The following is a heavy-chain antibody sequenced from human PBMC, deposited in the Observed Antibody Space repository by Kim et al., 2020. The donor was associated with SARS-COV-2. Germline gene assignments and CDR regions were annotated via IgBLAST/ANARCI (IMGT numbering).Heavy chain of an antibody. J-gene: IGHJ6*02. CDR3: ARCYGSGSYYKHYYYGMDV. CDR1: GYTFTSYG. CDR2: ISAYNSNT. Sequence: ASVKVSCKASGYTFTSYGISWVRQAPGQGLEWMGWISAYNSNTNYAQKLQGRVTMTTDTSTSTAYMELRSLRSDDTAVYYCARCYGSGSYYKHYYYGMDVWGQGTTVTVSS. D-gene: IGHD3-10*01. V-gene: IGHV1-18*01.